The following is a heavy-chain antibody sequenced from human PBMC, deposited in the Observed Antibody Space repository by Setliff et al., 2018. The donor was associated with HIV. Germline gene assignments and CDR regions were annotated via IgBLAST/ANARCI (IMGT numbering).Heavy chain of an antibody. D-gene: IGHD2-2*01. CDR3: ARLDCSSSSGFVDY. Sequence: PSETLSLTCTAPGDPISTYCRTWIRQPPGKGLGWIGNIYTSGSTNSNPSLKSRVTISVDTSKNQFSLKLSSVTAADTAVYYCARLDCSSSSGFVDYWGQGTLVTVSS. CDR1: GDPISTYC. V-gene: IGHV4-4*09. J-gene: IGHJ4*02. CDR2: IYTSGST.